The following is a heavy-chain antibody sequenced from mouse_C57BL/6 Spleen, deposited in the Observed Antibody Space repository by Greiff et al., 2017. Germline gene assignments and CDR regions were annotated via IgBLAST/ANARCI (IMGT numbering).Heavy chain of an antibody. CDR1: GFTFSSYA. CDR2: ISSGGDYI. D-gene: IGHD1-1*01. V-gene: IGHV5-9-1*02. CDR3: TRDGTTVVATRYFDY. Sequence: EVMLVESGEGLVKPGGSLKLSCAASGFTFSSYAMSWVRQTPEKRLEWVAYISSGGDYIYYADTVKGRFTISRDNARNTLYLQMSSLKSEDTAMYYCTRDGTTVVATRYFDYWGQGTTLTVSS. J-gene: IGHJ2*01.